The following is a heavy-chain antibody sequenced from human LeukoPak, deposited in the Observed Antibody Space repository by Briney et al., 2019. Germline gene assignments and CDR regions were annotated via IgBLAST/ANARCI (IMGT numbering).Heavy chain of an antibody. D-gene: IGHD2-21*02. V-gene: IGHV3-11*01. CDR3: ARDPLSYCGGDCYPSYFDY. CDR1: GFTFTDYD. CDR2: ISSSGSTI. J-gene: IGHJ4*02. Sequence: GGSLRLSCAASGFTFTDYDMSWVRQAPGKGLEWVSCISSSGSTIDYADSVKGRFTISRDNAKNSLYLQMNSLRAEDTAVYYCARDPLSYCGGDCYPSYFDYWGQGTLVTVSS.